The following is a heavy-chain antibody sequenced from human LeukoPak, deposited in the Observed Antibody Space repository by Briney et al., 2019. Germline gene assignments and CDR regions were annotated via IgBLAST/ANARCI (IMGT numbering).Heavy chain of an antibody. D-gene: IGHD3-22*01. CDR2: IYYSGST. V-gene: IGHV4-59*08. CDR1: GGSISSYY. CDR3: ARFPDYYDSSGFDY. J-gene: IGHJ4*02. Sequence: SETLSLTCTVSGGSISSYYWSWIRQPPGKGLEWIGYIYYSGSTNYNPSLKSRVTISVDTSKNQFSLKLSSVTAADTAVYYCARFPDYYDSSGFDYWGQGTLVTVSS.